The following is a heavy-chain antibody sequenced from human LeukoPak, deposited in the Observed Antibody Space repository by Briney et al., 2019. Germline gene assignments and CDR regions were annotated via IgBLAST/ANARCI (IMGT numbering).Heavy chain of an antibody. J-gene: IGHJ6*03. D-gene: IGHD3-3*01. V-gene: IGHV3-21*01. CDR3: ARGAPFWSGSDYYYYYMDV. CDR2: ISSSSSYI. Sequence: PGGSPRLSCAASGFTFSSYSMNWVRQAPGEGLEWVSSISSSSSYIYYADSVKGRFTISRDNAKNSLYLQMNSLRAEDTAVYYCARGAPFWSGSDYYYYYMDVWGKGTTVTVSS. CDR1: GFTFSSYS.